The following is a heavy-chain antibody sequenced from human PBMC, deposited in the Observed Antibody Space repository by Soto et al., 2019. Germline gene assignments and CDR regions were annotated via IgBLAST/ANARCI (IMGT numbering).Heavy chain of an antibody. CDR3: ARANWYSEY. Sequence: QVHLQESGPGLVKPSETLSLTCTVSGLSITNNYWSWIRQPPGKGLEWIDYINYTGNTNYDPSLKSRVTMSVDTSKNQFSLNLASLTAADTAIYYCARANWYSEYWGQGTLVIVSS. V-gene: IGHV4-59*13. CDR1: GLSITNNY. J-gene: IGHJ4*02. D-gene: IGHD1-1*01. CDR2: INYTGNT.